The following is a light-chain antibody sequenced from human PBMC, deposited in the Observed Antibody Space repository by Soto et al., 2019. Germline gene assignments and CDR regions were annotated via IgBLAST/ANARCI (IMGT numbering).Light chain of an antibody. CDR2: GTS. CDR3: RQNNNSTWT. CDR1: QSVSSN. Sequence: EIVMTQSPATLSVSPGERATLSCRASQSVSSNLAWYQQKPGQAPRLLIYGTSTRATGIPVRFSGSGSGTEFTLSISSLQYDDFVVYYFRQNNNSTWTFGQGAKWEIK. J-gene: IGKJ1*01. V-gene: IGKV3-15*01.